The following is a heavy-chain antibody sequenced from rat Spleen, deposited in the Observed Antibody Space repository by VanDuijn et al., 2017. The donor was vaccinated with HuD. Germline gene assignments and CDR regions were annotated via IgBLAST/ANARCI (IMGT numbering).Heavy chain of an antibody. CDR2: INPSGGAT. V-gene: IGHV5-25*01. D-gene: IGHD4-6*01. J-gene: IGHJ1*01. CDR3: ARLTWAADWYFGC. Sequence: EVQLVESGGGLVQPGRSMKLSCAASGFTFSDYDMAWVRQAPTKGLEWVTSINPSGGATYYRDSVKGRFTVSRDNAKSTLYLQMDSLRSEDTATYDWARLTWAADWYFGCWGPGTMVTVPS. CDR1: GFTFSDYD.